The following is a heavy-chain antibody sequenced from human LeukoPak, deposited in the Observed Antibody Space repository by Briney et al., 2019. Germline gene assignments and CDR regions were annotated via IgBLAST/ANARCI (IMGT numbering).Heavy chain of an antibody. CDR2: IRYDGSNK. Sequence: GGSLRLSCAASGFTFSSYSMNWVRQAPGKGLEWVAFIRYDGSNKYYADSVKGRFTISRDNSKNTLYLQMNSLRAEDTAVYYCAKDRHPIIVVVPAATYFDYWGQGTLVTVSS. CDR3: AKDRHPIIVVVPAATYFDY. J-gene: IGHJ4*02. D-gene: IGHD2-2*01. V-gene: IGHV3-30*02. CDR1: GFTFSSYS.